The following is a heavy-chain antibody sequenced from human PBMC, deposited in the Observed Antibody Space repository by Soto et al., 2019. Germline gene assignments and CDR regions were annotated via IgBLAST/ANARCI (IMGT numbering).Heavy chain of an antibody. D-gene: IGHD3-16*01. CDR2: MYNSGST. CDR3: ARGGDTTKVDF. CDR1: GDPISSGGYR. V-gene: IGHV4-31*03. J-gene: IGHJ4*02. Sequence: QVQLQESGPGLVKPSQTLSLTCTVSGDPISSGGYRWSWIRQHPGEGLEWIGFMYNSGSTSYNPSLKSRATISVDTSTNQFSLNLRSVTAADTAVYYCARGGDTTKVDFWGQGTLVTVSS.